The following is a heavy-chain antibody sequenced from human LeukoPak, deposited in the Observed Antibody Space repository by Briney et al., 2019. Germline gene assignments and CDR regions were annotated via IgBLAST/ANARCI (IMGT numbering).Heavy chain of an antibody. J-gene: IGHJ3*02. CDR1: GFTFSSYA. CDR2: ISDGGDFT. V-gene: IGHV3-23*01. D-gene: IGHD5-18*01. Sequence: GGSLRLSCAGSGFTFSSYAMTWVRQAPGKGLEWVSTISDGGDFTYYADSVKGRFTISRDNSKNTLYLQINSLRAEDTAVYYCASSIDTATVGFDIWGQGTMVTVSS. CDR3: ASSIDTATVGFDI.